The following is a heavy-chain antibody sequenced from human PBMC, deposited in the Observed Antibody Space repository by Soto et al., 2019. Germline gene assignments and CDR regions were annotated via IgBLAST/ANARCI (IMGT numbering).Heavy chain of an antibody. V-gene: IGHV3-23*01. CDR1: GFTFSIYA. D-gene: IGHD6-13*01. CDR3: AYSSTPFDY. J-gene: IGHJ4*02. CDR2: ISGSGSSS. Sequence: GGSLRLSCAASGFTFSIYAMSWVRQAPGKGLEWVSSISGSGSSSYYADSVKGRFTISRDNSKNTLYLQMNSLRAEDTAVYYCAYSSTPFDYWGQGTLVTAPQ.